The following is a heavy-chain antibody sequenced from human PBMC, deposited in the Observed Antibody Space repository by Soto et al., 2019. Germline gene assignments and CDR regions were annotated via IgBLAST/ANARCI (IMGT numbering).Heavy chain of an antibody. CDR2: MNPGSGDT. V-gene: IGHV1-8*01. D-gene: IGHD3-10*01. CDR3: ATMETCGSLNWFNS. J-gene: IGHJ5*01. Sequence: ASVKVSCKASGYSFTNNDVSWVRQATAQGLEWMGWMNPGSGDTGYAQKFQGRVTMTRDISIATAYMELSSLRSDATAIYYWATMETCGSLNWFNSWGRGTLVLVSS. CDR1: GYSFTNND.